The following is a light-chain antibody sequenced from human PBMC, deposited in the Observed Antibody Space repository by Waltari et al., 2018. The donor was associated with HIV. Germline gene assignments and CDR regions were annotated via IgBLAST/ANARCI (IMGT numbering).Light chain of an antibody. CDR1: QPISTW. Sequence: DLQITQSRVSVSASVGHSVTITCRASQPISTWLAWYQQEPGKAPKLLIYAAATLQSGVPSRFSGSGSGTDFTLTISSLQPEEFATYYCQQANSFPLPFGGGTKVDIK. J-gene: IGKJ4*01. V-gene: IGKV1D-12*01. CDR2: AAA. CDR3: QQANSFPLP.